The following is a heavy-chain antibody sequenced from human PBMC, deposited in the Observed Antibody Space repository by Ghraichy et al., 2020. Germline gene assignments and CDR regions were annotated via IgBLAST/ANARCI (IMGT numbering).Heavy chain of an antibody. D-gene: IGHD2-15*01. Sequence: ASVKVSCKASGFTFTGFHMHWVRQAPGQGLEGMGRINPNSGDTNYAQKFQGRVSMTRDTSTSTVYMELGRLTSDDTAVYFCVRDCSGGSCYAKDFAYWGQGTLVTVST. V-gene: IGHV1-2*06. CDR2: INPNSGDT. J-gene: IGHJ4*02. CDR1: GFTFTGFH. CDR3: VRDCSGGSCYAKDFAY.